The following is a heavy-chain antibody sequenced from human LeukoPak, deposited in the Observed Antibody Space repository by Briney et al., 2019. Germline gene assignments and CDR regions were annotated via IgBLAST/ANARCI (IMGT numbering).Heavy chain of an antibody. V-gene: IGHV4-31*03. CDR3: ARVARYYYFDY. CDR1: GGSISSGGFY. Sequence: PSQTLSLTCTVSGGSISSGGFYWSWLRQHPGTGLEWIGYIYYSGSTYYNPSLKSRVTISVDTPKNQFSLKLSSVTAADTAVYYCARVARYYYFDYWGQGTLVTVSS. CDR2: IYYSGST. J-gene: IGHJ4*02. D-gene: IGHD3-10*01.